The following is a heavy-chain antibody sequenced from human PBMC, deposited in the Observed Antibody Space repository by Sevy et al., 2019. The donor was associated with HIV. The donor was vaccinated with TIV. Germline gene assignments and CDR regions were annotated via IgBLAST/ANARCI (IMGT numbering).Heavy chain of an antibody. CDR1: GFTFSHYT. CDR3: GRGDYYGSLYYFDY. CDR2: ISVGSSYI. J-gene: IGHJ4*02. V-gene: IGHV3-21*01. D-gene: IGHD3-10*01. Sequence: GGSLRLSCAASGFTFSHYTMNWVRQAPGKGLEWVSSISVGSSYIAYADSVKGRFTISRDNPKNSLYLQMSGLRAEDPAVYYCGRGDYYGSLYYFDYWGQGTLVTVSS.